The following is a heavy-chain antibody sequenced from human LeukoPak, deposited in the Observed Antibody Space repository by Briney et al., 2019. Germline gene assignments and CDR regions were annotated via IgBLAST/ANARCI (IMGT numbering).Heavy chain of an antibody. CDR3: ARDGFSYYGSARGWFDP. V-gene: IGHV4-34*01. Sequence: PSETLSLTCAVYGGSFSGYYWSGIRQPPGKGLEWIGEINHSGSTNYNPSLKSRVTISVDTSKNQFSLKLSSVTAADTAVYYCARDGFSYYGSARGWFDPWGQGTLVTVFS. J-gene: IGHJ5*02. CDR2: INHSGST. D-gene: IGHD3-10*01. CDR1: GGSFSGYY.